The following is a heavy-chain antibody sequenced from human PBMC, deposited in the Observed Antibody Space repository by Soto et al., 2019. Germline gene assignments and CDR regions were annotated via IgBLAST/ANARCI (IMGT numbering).Heavy chain of an antibody. CDR1: GFTFSSYG. CDR2: ISYDGSNK. D-gene: IGHD1-26*01. V-gene: IGHV3-30*18. J-gene: IGHJ5*02. CDR3: AKEGPAKRSGSHRGSFDP. Sequence: QVQLVESGGGVVQPGRSLRLSCAASGFTFSSYGMHWVRQAPGKGLEWVAVISYDGSNKYYADSVKSPFTISRENSKNPLYLKINRLGAEDTAVYYCAKEGPAKRSGSHRGSFDPWGQGTLVTVSS.